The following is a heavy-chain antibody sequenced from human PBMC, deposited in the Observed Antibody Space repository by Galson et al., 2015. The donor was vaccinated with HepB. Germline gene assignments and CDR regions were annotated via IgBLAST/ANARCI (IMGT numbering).Heavy chain of an antibody. CDR1: GFTFTDYY. CDR2: ISGSGSAV. Sequence: SLRLSCAASGFTFTDYYMSWIRQAPGKGLEWLSYISGSGSAVYYADSVQGRFTISRDNAKNSLYLQMSSLRAEDTALYYCATIAMDAFDTWGQGTMVTVSS. CDR3: ATIAMDAFDT. V-gene: IGHV3-11*01. D-gene: IGHD6-13*01. J-gene: IGHJ3*02.